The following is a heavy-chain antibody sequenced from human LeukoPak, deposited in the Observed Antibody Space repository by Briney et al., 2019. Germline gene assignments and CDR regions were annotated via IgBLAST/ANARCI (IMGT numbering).Heavy chain of an antibody. V-gene: IGHV3-48*04. CDR1: GFTFSTYS. D-gene: IGHD3-22*01. CDR3: ARVGDYENSGSQPFDY. Sequence: GGSLRLSCAASGFTFSTYSMNWVRQAPGKGLEWLSYITSSSSTTYYADSVKGRFTISRDNAKNSLYLQMNSLRVEDMAVYYCARVGDYENSGSQPFDYWGQGTLVTVSS. CDR2: ITSSSSTT. J-gene: IGHJ4*02.